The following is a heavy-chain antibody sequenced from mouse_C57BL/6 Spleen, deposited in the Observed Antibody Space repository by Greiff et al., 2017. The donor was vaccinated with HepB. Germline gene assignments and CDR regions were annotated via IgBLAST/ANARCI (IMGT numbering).Heavy chain of an antibody. CDR3: ARSGHYGSSGAMDY. Sequence: EVMLVESGGGLVKPGGSLKLSCAASGFTFSDYGMHWVRQAPEKGLEWVAYISSGSSTIYYADTVKGRFTISRDNAKNTLFLQMTSLRSEDPAMYYGARSGHYGSSGAMDYWGQGTSVTVSS. V-gene: IGHV5-17*01. J-gene: IGHJ4*01. CDR2: ISSGSSTI. CDR1: GFTFSDYG. D-gene: IGHD1-1*01.